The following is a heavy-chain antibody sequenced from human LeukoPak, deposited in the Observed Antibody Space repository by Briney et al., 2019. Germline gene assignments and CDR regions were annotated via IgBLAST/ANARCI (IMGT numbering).Heavy chain of an antibody. CDR3: AREAGYDHADC. J-gene: IGHJ4*02. D-gene: IGHD6-13*01. CDR1: GYSFTVYY. CDR2: LSPNNGDT. V-gene: IGHV1-2*02. Sequence: ASVKVSCKASGYSFTVYYIHWLRQAPGQGLEWMGRLSPNNGDTKYGQKFQGRVTMTRDTSTSTAYLQLYSLRSDDTAVYYCAREAGYDHADCWGQGTLVTVSS.